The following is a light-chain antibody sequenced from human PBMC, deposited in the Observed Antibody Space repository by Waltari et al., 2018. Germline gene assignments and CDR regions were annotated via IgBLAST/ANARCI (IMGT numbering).Light chain of an antibody. CDR1: SPRTYY. CDR3: HSRDASGVGGA. Sequence: TQDPAVSVALGQTVSLTCQGASPRTYYASGYQQRPGQAPVLVMYDKDSRPSGVPDRFSASSSDNTASLTITGAQAEDEAYYYCHSRDASGVGGAFGGGTKLTVL. V-gene: IGLV3-19*01. CDR2: DKD. J-gene: IGLJ2*01.